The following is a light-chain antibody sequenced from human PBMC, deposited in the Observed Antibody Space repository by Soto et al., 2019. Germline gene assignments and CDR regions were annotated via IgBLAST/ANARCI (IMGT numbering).Light chain of an antibody. CDR1: QDISVY. CDR2: SAS. V-gene: IGKV1-27*01. Sequence: DIQMTQSPSSLSASVGDRATITCRASQDISVYLAWYQQKPGKVPKLLIYSASTLQSGVPSRFSGSRPGTDFPLTLRSLQPEDVATYYCLRFNTAPLAFGQGTRLEIK. CDR3: LRFNTAPLA. J-gene: IGKJ5*01.